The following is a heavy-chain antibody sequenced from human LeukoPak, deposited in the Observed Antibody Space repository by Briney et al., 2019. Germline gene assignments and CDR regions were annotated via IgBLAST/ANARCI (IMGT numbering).Heavy chain of an antibody. V-gene: IGHV4-34*01. CDR3: ARGGLGGSYSFDY. Sequence: PSETLSLTCAVYGGSFSGYYWSWIRQPPGKGLEWIGEINHSGSTNYNPSLKSRVTISVDTSKNQFSLKLSSVTAADTAVYYCARGGLGGSYSFDYWGQGTLVTVSS. CDR1: GGSFSGYY. D-gene: IGHD1-26*01. CDR2: INHSGST. J-gene: IGHJ4*02.